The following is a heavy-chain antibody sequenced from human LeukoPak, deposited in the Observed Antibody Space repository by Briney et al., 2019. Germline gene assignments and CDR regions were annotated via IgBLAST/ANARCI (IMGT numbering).Heavy chain of an antibody. J-gene: IGHJ4*02. Sequence: SETLSLTCAVYGGSFSGYYWSWIRQPPGKGLEWIGEINHSGSTNYNPSLKSRVTISVDTSKTQFSLKVTSVTAADTAVYYCAKYGDHWNYFDYWGQGTLVTVSS. V-gene: IGHV4-34*01. CDR1: GGSFSGYY. CDR3: AKYGDHWNYFDY. D-gene: IGHD4-17*01. CDR2: INHSGST.